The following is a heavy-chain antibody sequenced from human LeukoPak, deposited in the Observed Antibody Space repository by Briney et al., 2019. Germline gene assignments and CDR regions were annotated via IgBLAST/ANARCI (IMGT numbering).Heavy chain of an antibody. Sequence: GGSLRLSCAASGFTFSSYGMSWVRQAPGKGLEWVSGISWNSGSIGYADSVKGRFTISRDNAKNSLYLQMNSLRAEDTALYYCAKGLRGYSGYDPFYYWGQGTLVTVSS. V-gene: IGHV3-9*01. CDR2: ISWNSGSI. J-gene: IGHJ4*02. CDR3: AKGLRGYSGYDPFYY. D-gene: IGHD5-12*01. CDR1: GFTFSSYG.